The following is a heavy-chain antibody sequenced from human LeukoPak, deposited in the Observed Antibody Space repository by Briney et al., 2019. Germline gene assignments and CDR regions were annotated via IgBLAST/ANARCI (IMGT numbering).Heavy chain of an antibody. CDR3: ARGYHDFWSGYYLEYFQH. Sequence: SETLSLTCAVYGGSFSGYYWSWIRQPPGKGLEWIGEINHSGSTNYNPSLKSRVTISVDTSKNQFYLKLSSVTAADTAVYYCARGYHDFWSGYYLEYFQHWGQGTLVTVSS. CDR1: GGSFSGYY. V-gene: IGHV4-34*01. J-gene: IGHJ1*01. CDR2: INHSGST. D-gene: IGHD3-3*01.